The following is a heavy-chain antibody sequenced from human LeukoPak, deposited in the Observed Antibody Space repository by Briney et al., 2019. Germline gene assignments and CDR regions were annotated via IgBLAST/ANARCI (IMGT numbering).Heavy chain of an antibody. Sequence: GGSLRLSCAASGLTFSSYAMHWVRQAPGKGLEWGAVISYDGSNKYYADAVKGRFTISRDNSKNTLYLQTNSLRAEDTAVYYCARVDFWSGYPFDYWGQGTLVTVSS. CDR1: GLTFSSYA. CDR3: ARVDFWSGYPFDY. CDR2: ISYDGSNK. D-gene: IGHD3-3*01. V-gene: IGHV3-30*04. J-gene: IGHJ4*02.